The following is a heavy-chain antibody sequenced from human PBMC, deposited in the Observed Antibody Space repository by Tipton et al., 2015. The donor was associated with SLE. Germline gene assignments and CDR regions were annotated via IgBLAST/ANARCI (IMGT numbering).Heavy chain of an antibody. CDR3: ARSCPYSSSSYYFDY. V-gene: IGHV4-59*01. J-gene: IGHJ4*02. D-gene: IGHD6-6*01. CDR2: IYYSGST. CDR1: GGSISSYY. Sequence: TLSLTCTVSGGSISSYYWGWIRQPPGKGLEWIGYIYYSGSTNYNPSLKSRVTISVDTSKNQFSLKLSSVTAADTAVYYCARSCPYSSSSYYFDYWGQGTLVTVSS.